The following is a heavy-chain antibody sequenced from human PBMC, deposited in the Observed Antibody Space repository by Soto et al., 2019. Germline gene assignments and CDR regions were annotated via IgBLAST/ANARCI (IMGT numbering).Heavy chain of an antibody. CDR1: GFTLRSHR. CDR3: ATVFDL. Sequence: GGSLRLSCAASGFTLRSHRIHWVRQAPGEGLEWVSRIDTDGGGTSYADSVKGRFTISTDNAKNTVYLQMNGLRAEDTAVYYCATVFDLWGQGTLVTVSS. V-gene: IGHV3-74*01. CDR2: IDTDGGGT. J-gene: IGHJ5*02.